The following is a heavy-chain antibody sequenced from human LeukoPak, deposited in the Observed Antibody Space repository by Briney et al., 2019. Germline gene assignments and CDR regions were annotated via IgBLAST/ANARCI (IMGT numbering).Heavy chain of an antibody. CDR3: ARARFLDY. CDR1: GFRFSNNW. Sequence: PGGSLRLSCAASGFRFSNNWMSWVRQAPGKGLEWVANIKQDGSEKYYVDSVKGRFTISRDNAKNSLYLQMNSPRAEDTAVYYCARARFLDYWGQGTLVTVSS. CDR2: IKQDGSEK. D-gene: IGHD3-10*01. V-gene: IGHV3-7*01. J-gene: IGHJ4*02.